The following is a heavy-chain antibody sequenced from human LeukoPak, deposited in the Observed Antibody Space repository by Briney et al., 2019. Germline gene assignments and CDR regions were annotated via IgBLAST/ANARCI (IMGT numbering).Heavy chain of an antibody. Sequence: GGSLRLSCAASGFTFSSYAMSWLRHAPGKGLEWVSAISGSGGSTYYADSVKGRFTISRDNSKNTLYLQMNSLRAEDTAVYYCAKDLTMIVVVTTTSRGDYWGQGTLVTVSS. V-gene: IGHV3-23*01. CDR3: AKDLTMIVVVTTTSRGDY. D-gene: IGHD3-22*01. CDR2: ISGSGGST. CDR1: GFTFSSYA. J-gene: IGHJ4*02.